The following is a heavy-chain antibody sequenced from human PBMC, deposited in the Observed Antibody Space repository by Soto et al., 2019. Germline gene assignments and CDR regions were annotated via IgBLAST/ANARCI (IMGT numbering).Heavy chain of an antibody. Sequence: QVQLVESGGGVVQPGRSLRLSCAASGFTFSSYGMHWVRQAPGKGLEWVAVISYDGSNKYYADSVKGRFTISRDNSKNTLYLQMNSLRAEDTAVYYCEKDPTVYYYDSSGDYDYWGQGTLVTVSS. D-gene: IGHD3-22*01. CDR3: EKDPTVYYYDSSGDYDY. J-gene: IGHJ4*02. CDR1: GFTFSSYG. V-gene: IGHV3-30*18. CDR2: ISYDGSNK.